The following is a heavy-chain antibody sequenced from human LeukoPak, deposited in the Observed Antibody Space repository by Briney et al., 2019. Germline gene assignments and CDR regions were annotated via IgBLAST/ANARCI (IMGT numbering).Heavy chain of an antibody. D-gene: IGHD6-13*01. J-gene: IGHJ4*02. CDR1: GFTFSSYS. CDR2: ISSSSSTI. V-gene: IGHV3-48*01. CDR3: ARDSSIAAAGPYPDY. Sequence: GGSLRLSCAASGFTFSSYSMNWVRQAPGKGLEWVSYISSSSSTIYYADSVKGRFTISRDNAKNSLYLQMNCLRAEDTAVYYCARDSSIAAAGPYPDYWGQGTLVTVSS.